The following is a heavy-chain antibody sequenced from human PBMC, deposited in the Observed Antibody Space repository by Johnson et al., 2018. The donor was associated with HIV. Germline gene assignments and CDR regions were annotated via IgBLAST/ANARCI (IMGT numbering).Heavy chain of an antibody. CDR2: ISYDGSNK. V-gene: IGHV3-30*03. CDR1: GFTFSSYG. D-gene: IGHD6-19*01. J-gene: IGHJ3*02. CDR3: RRRRGSGWYPDAFDI. Sequence: VQLVESGGGVVQPGRSLRLSCAASGFTFSSYGMHWVRQAPGKGLEWVAVISYDGSNKYYADSVKGRFTISRDNSKNTLYLQMNSLRAEDMALYYCRRRRGSGWYPDAFDIWGQGTMVTVSS.